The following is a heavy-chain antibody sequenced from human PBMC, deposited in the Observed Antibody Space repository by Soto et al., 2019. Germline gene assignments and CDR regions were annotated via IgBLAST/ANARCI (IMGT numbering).Heavy chain of an antibody. CDR3: ARGRVYDFWSVDYYGMDV. V-gene: IGHV1-8*01. CDR2: MNPNSGNP. Sequence: GASVKVSCKASGYTFTSYDINWVRQATGQGLEWMGWMNPNSGNPGYAQKFQGRVTMTRNTSISTAYMELSSLRSEDTAVYYCARGRVYDFWSVDYYGMDVWGQGSTVTVPS. CDR1: GYTFTSYD. D-gene: IGHD3-3*01. J-gene: IGHJ6*02.